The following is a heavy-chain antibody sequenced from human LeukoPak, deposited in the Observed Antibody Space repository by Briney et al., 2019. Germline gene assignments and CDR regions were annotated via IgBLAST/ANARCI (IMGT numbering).Heavy chain of an antibody. J-gene: IGHJ4*02. Sequence: ASVKISCKVSGYTFTDYYMHWVQQAPGKGIEWMGLVDPEDGETIYAEKCQGRVTITADTSTDTAYMELSSLRSEDTAVYYCATARIMITFGGAAPRQDNDYWGQGTLVTVSS. CDR2: VDPEDGET. D-gene: IGHD3-16*01. V-gene: IGHV1-69-2*01. CDR3: ATARIMITFGGAAPRQDNDY. CDR1: GYTFTDYY.